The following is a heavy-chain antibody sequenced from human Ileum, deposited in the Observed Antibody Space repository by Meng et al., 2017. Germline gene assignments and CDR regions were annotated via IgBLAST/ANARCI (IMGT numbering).Heavy chain of an antibody. Sequence: GGPLRLSCESPGFTFSTYAMHWARQAPGKGLEWVACSWYDGRIHYCADSVKDRFAISRDNFKNTLFRQMNSVRVEDTAVYYCARDNYGGVLDSWGQGIMVTVSS. V-gene: IGHV3-33*01. CDR2: SWYDGRIH. J-gene: IGHJ4*02. D-gene: IGHD3-16*01. CDR3: ARDNYGGVLDS. CDR1: GFTFSTYA.